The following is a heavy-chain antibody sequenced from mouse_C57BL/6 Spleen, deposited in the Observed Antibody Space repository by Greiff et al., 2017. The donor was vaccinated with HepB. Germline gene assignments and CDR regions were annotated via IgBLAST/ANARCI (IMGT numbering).Heavy chain of an antibody. CDR2: ISSGSSTI. Sequence: EVMLVESGGGLVKPGGSLKLSCAASGFTFSDYGMHWVRQAPEKGLEWVAYISSGSSTIYYADTVKGRFTISRDNAKNTLFLQMTSLRSEDTAMYYCARPSHYYYGSSYYFDYWGQGTTLTVSS. CDR1: GFTFSDYG. V-gene: IGHV5-17*01. J-gene: IGHJ2*01. CDR3: ARPSHYYYGSSYYFDY. D-gene: IGHD1-1*01.